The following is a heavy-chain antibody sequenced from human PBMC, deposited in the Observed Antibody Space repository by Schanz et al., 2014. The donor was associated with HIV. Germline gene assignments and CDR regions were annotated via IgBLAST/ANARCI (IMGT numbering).Heavy chain of an antibody. V-gene: IGHV4-31*02. CDR2: IYHSGST. Sequence: QVHLQESGPGLVKPSQTLSLTCSVSGYSISRGGYYWSWIRQHPGKGLEWIGYIYHSGSTYYNPSLKTRVTISVDTSKNQFSLKLRSVTAADTAVFYCARHQRGSYLEALDYWGQGTLVTVSS. J-gene: IGHJ4*02. CDR3: ARHQRGSYLEALDY. D-gene: IGHD3-10*01. CDR1: GYSISRGGYY.